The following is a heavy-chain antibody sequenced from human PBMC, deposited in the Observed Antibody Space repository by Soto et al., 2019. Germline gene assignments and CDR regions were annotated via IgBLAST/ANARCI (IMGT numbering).Heavy chain of an antibody. Sequence: GGSLRLSCAASGFTFSSYAMSWVRQAPGKGLEWVSAISGSGGSTYYADSVKGRFTISRDNSKNTLYLQMNSLRAEDTAVYYCAKDLGIYDSSGYQFDYWGQGTLVTVSS. CDR3: AKDLGIYDSSGYQFDY. CDR1: GFTFSSYA. V-gene: IGHV3-23*01. CDR2: ISGSGGST. D-gene: IGHD3-22*01. J-gene: IGHJ4*02.